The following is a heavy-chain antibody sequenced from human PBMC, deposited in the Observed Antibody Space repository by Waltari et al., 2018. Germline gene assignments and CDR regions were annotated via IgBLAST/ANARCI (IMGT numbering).Heavy chain of an antibody. CDR1: GGTFSSYG. CDR3: TGGYYESSGFSFSYTYNMDV. J-gene: IGHJ6*02. D-gene: IGHD3-22*01. V-gene: IGHV1-69*06. CDR2: IIPTFGTT. Sequence: QVQVVQSGAEVKKPGSSVRVSCKASGGTFSSYGISWVRQAPGQWLEWMGGIIPTFGTTNYPQEFQGRVTSTADKSTSTAYMELSSLRSADTAVYYCTGGYYESSGFSFSYTYNMDVWGQGTTVTVSS.